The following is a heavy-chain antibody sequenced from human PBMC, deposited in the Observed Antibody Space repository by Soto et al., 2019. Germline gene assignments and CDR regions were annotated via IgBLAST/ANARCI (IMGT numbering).Heavy chain of an antibody. CDR2: IYYSGST. CDR3: AREDSSSPQIRVRFDNWFDP. Sequence: SETLSLTCTVSGGSISSSSYYWGWIRQPPGKGLEWIGSIYYSGSTYYNPSLKSRVTISVDTSKNQFSLKLSSVTAADTAVYYCAREDSSSPQIRVRFDNWFDPWGQGTLVTVSS. D-gene: IGHD6-6*01. V-gene: IGHV4-39*02. J-gene: IGHJ5*02. CDR1: GGSISSSSYY.